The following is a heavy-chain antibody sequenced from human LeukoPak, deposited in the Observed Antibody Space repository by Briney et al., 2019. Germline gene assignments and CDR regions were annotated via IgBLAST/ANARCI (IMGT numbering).Heavy chain of an antibody. CDR2: IKEDGTYR. J-gene: IGHJ4*02. V-gene: IGHV3-74*01. Sequence: GGSLRLSCAASGFSFSKYWMHWVRQTPGEGLVWVARIKEDGTYRSYADSVKGRFTISRDNARDTVFLQMSSLRAEDTAVYYCARDFDMGITPGDDFDFWGQGTLVTVSS. CDR1: GFSFSKYW. D-gene: IGHD3-9*01. CDR3: ARDFDMGITPGDDFDF.